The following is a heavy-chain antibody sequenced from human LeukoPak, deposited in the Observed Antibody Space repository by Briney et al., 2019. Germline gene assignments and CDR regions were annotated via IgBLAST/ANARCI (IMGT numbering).Heavy chain of an antibody. V-gene: IGHV3-23*01. J-gene: IGHJ6*02. CDR1: GFPFSTYA. Sequence: GGSLRLSCAASGFPFSTYALTWVRQAPGKGLERVSAISGSGQSTYYADSVKGRFTISRDNSKNTLYLQMNSLRDDDTALYYCARSLTPGKFGMDVWGQGTTVTVSS. CDR3: ARSLTPGKFGMDV. D-gene: IGHD4-23*01. CDR2: ISGSGQST.